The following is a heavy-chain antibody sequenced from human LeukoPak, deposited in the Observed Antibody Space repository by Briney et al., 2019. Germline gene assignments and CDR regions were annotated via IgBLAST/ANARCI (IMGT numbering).Heavy chain of an antibody. CDR1: GGTFSSYA. CDR3: ARETRIAAAGKGHWFDP. Sequence: SVKVSCKASGGTFSSYAISWVRQAPGQGLEWMGGIIPIFGTANYAQKFQGRVTITADESTSTAYMELSSLRSEDTAVYYCARETRIAAAGKGHWFDPWGQGTLVTVSS. CDR2: IIPIFGTA. D-gene: IGHD6-13*01. V-gene: IGHV1-69*13. J-gene: IGHJ5*02.